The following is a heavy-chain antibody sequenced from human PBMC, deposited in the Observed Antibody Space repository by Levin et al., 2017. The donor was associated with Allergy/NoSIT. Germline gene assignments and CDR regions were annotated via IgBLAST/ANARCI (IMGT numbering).Heavy chain of an antibody. CDR1: GGTFSSYA. J-gene: IGHJ6*02. CDR2: IIPIFGTA. CDR3: ARDLYKIYYYYGMDV. D-gene: IGHD1-14*01. Sequence: KISCKASGGTFSSYAISWVRQAPGQGLEWMGGIIPIFGTANYAQKFQGRVTITADESTSTAYMELSSLRSEDTAVYYCARDLYKIYYYYGMDVWGQGTTVTVSS. V-gene: IGHV1-69*01.